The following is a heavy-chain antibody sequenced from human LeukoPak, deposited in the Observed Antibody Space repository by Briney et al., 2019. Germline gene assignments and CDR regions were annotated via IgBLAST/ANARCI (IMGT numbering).Heavy chain of an antibody. CDR2: TKPDGSAE. CDR1: GFSFRNYW. D-gene: IGHD2-15*01. CDR3: ARDGGLHTNFDY. V-gene: IGHV3-7*01. Sequence: PGGSLRLSCAASGFSFRNYWMGWVRQAPGKGPEWVANTKPDGSAEYYADSVRGRFSTSRDNANNLLYLQMNSLRAEDTAVYYCARDGGLHTNFDYWGQGTLVTVSS. J-gene: IGHJ4*02.